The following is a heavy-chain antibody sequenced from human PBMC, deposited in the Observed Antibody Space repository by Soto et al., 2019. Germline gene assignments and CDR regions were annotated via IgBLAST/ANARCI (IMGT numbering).Heavy chain of an antibody. V-gene: IGHV3-30-3*01. Sequence: QVQLVESGGGVVQPGRSLRLSCAASGFIFSSFAMHWVRQAPGKGLEWVAFISDDGSSKYYADSVKGRFTISRDNPNNTLYLQMNSLSAEDTAVYYCARADLTVTLSVFDPWGQGTLVTVSS. CDR3: ARADLTVTLSVFDP. CDR1: GFIFSSFA. D-gene: IGHD4-17*01. CDR2: ISDDGSSK. J-gene: IGHJ5*02.